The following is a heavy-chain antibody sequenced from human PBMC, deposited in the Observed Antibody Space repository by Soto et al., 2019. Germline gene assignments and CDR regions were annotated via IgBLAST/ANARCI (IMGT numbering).Heavy chain of an antibody. CDR1: GFTFTNSA. CDR2: IVVGSGNT. V-gene: IGHV1-58*02. J-gene: IGHJ4*02. Sequence: ASVKVSCKASGFTFTNSAMQWVRQARGQSLEWIGWIVVGSGNTNYAPKFQERVTISVDTSKNQFSLKLTSVTAADTAVYYCAAPPRYWGQGTLVTVSS. CDR3: AAPPRY.